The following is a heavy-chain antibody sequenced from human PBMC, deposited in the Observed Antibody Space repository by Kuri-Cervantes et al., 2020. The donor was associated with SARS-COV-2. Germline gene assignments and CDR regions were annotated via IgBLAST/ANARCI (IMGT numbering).Heavy chain of an antibody. J-gene: IGHJ5*02. V-gene: IGHV4-39*01. CDR1: GCSISSSSYY. Sequence: GSLRLSCTVSGCSISSSSYYWGWIRQPPGKGLEWIGSIYYSGSTYYNPSFKSRVTISVDTSKNQFSLKLSSVTAADTAVYYCARQMMSSITIFGVVITRNWFDPWGQGTLVTVSS. CDR2: IYYSGST. CDR3: ARQMMSSITIFGVVITRNWFDP. D-gene: IGHD3-3*01.